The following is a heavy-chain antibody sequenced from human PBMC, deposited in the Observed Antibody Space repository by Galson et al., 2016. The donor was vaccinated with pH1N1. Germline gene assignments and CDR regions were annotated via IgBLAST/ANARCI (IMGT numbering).Heavy chain of an antibody. V-gene: IGHV5-51*03. CDR1: GYIFTSQW. D-gene: IGHD4-17*01. CDR3: ARQYDFGDYRGDACDI. Sequence: QSGAEVKKPGESLKISCKASGYIFTSQWIAWVRQVPGKGLEWVGVVNPGGSTIRYSPSFQGQVTISSDNAISTAYLQWISLRASDTAMYYCARQYDFGDYRGDACDIWGQGTVVIVSS. J-gene: IGHJ3*02. CDR2: VNPGGSTI.